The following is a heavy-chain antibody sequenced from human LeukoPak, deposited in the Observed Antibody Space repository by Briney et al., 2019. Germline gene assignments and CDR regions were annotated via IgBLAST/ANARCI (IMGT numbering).Heavy chain of an antibody. J-gene: IGHJ5*02. CDR1: GGTFSSYA. D-gene: IGHD6-13*01. Sequence: ASVKVSCKASGGTFSSYAISWVRQAPGQGLEWMGGIIPIFGTANYAQKFQGRVTITTDESTSTAYTELSSLRSEDTAVYYCAGEYSSSWLQSRGWFDPWGQGTLVTVSS. CDR3: AGEYSSSWLQSRGWFDP. V-gene: IGHV1-69*05. CDR2: IIPIFGTA.